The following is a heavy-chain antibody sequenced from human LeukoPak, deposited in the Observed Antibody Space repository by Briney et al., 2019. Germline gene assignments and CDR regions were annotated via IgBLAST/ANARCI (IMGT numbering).Heavy chain of an antibody. J-gene: IGHJ4*02. CDR2: IYHSGST. D-gene: IGHD1-26*01. V-gene: IGHV4-4*02. CDR3: ASRSIVGATKMKNDY. CDR1: GGSISSSNW. Sequence: PSETLCLTCAVSGGSISSSNWWSWVRQPPGKGLEWIGEIYHSGSTNYNPSLKSRVTISVDKSKNQFSLKLSSVTAADTAVYYCASRSIVGATKMKNDYWGQGTLVTVSS.